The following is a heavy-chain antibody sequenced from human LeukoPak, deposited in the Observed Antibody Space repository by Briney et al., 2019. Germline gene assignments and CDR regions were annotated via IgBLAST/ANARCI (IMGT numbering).Heavy chain of an antibody. Sequence: GESLKISCKGSGYSFTSYWIGWVRQIPGKGLEWMGIIYPGDSDTRYSPSFQDQVTISVDKSISTAFLQWSSLKASDTAMYYCARHCRPADPLDAFDIWGQGTMVTVSS. D-gene: IGHD2-15*01. CDR2: IYPGDSDT. CDR3: ARHCRPADPLDAFDI. CDR1: GYSFTSYW. V-gene: IGHV5-51*01. J-gene: IGHJ3*02.